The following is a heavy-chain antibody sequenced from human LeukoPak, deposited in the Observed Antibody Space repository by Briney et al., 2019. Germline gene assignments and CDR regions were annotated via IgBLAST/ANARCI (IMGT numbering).Heavy chain of an antibody. Sequence: PSETLSLTLSLDAPSAVGSKWAGFRQPPGKGLEWIGEINHSGSTNYNPSLKSRVTISVDTSKNQFSLMLSSVTASAPDVYYCASAHTDDYYCASCPFYYMYVWGKGTTVTVSS. V-gene: IGHV4-4*02. CDR3: ASAHTDDYYCASCPFYYMYV. J-gene: IGHJ6*03. CDR2: INHSGST. CDR1: DAPSAVGS. D-gene: IGHD2-2*01.